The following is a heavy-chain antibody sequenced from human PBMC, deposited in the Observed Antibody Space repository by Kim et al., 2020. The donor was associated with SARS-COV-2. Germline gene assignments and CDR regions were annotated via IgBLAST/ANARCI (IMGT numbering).Heavy chain of an antibody. J-gene: IGHJ4*02. CDR3: AKMKTIVYFDL. Sequence: GGSLRLSCEASGFTFNTYGMHWVRQAPGKGLEWVAVISFDGGNQHYADSVKGRFNISRDNSKNTVYLQMNSLRPEDTAVYYCAKMKTIVYFDLWGQGTLVTVSA. CDR2: ISFDGGNQ. V-gene: IGHV3-30*18. D-gene: IGHD3-10*01. CDR1: GFTFNTYG.